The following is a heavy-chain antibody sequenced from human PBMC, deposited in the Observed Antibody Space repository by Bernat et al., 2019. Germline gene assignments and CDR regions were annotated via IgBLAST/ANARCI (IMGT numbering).Heavy chain of an antibody. CDR2: IIPIFGTA. CDR1: GGTFSSYA. J-gene: IGHJ4*02. Sequence: QVQLVQSGAEVKKPGSSVKVSCKASGGTFSSYAISWVRQAPGQGLEWMGGIIPIFGTANYAQKFQGGVTITADESTSTAYMGLSSLRSEDTAVYYWAREGWELLSSFDYWGQGTLVTVSS. CDR3: AREGWELLSSFDY. V-gene: IGHV1-69*01. D-gene: IGHD1-26*01.